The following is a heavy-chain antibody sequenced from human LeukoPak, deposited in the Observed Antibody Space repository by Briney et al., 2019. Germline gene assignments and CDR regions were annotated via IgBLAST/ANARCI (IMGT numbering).Heavy chain of an antibody. J-gene: IGHJ5*02. CDR3: AKDGPLYGDTNWFDP. Sequence: AGESLRLSCAASGFTFSSYAMSWVRQAPGKGLEWVSAISGSGGSTYYADSVKGRFTISRDSSKNTLYLQMNSLRAEDTAVYYCAKDGPLYGDTNWFDPWGQGTLVTVSS. CDR2: ISGSGGST. V-gene: IGHV3-23*01. CDR1: GFTFSSYA. D-gene: IGHD4-17*01.